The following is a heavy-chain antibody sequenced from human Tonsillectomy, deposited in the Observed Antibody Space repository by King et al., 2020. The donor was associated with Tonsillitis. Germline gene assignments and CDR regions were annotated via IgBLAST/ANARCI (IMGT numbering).Heavy chain of an antibody. CDR1: GFTFSSYS. V-gene: IGHV3-48*02. Sequence: VQLVESGGGLVQPGGSLRLSCAASGFTFSSYSMNWVRQAPGKGLEWVSYISSSSSTIYYADSVKGRFTISRDNAKNSLCLQMNSLRDEDTAVYYCAREKLGIDYCGQGTLVTVSS. D-gene: IGHD2-15*01. CDR3: AREKLGIDY. CDR2: ISSSSSTI. J-gene: IGHJ4*02.